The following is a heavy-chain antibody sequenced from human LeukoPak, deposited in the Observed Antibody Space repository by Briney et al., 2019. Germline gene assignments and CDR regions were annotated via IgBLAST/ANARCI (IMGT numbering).Heavy chain of an antibody. D-gene: IGHD5-12*01. CDR1: GFTFSDHH. J-gene: IGHJ4*02. CDR2: TRNKANTYTT. Sequence: GGSLRLSCAASGFTFSDHHMDWVRQAPGKGLEWVGRTRNKANTYTTEYAASVKGRFTISRDDSKNSLYLQMNSLKTEDTAVYYCARAAAYSGYDSADYWGQGTLVTVSS. CDR3: ARAAAYSGYDSADY. V-gene: IGHV3-72*01.